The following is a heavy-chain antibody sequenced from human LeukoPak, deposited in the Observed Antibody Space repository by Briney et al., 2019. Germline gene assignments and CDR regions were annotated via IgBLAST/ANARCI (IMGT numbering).Heavy chain of an antibody. J-gene: IGHJ4*02. D-gene: IGHD2-2*01. CDR2: ISSSSSYI. Sequence: GGSLRLSCAASGFTFSSYSMNWDRQAPGKGLEWVSSISSSSSYIYYADSVKGRFTISRDNAKNSLYLQMNSLRAEDTAVYYCARDRREYQLRASDYWGQGTLVTVSS. CDR3: ARDRREYQLRASDY. CDR1: GFTFSSYS. V-gene: IGHV3-21*01.